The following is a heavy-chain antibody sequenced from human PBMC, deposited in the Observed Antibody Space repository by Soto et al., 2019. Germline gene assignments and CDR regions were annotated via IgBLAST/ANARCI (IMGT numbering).Heavy chain of an antibody. Sequence: SETLSLTCIVSGGSISSSSYYWGWIRQPPGKGLEWIGSIYYSGSTYYNPSLKSRVTISVDTSKNQFSLKLSSVTAADTAVYYCATLHYYDSSGYYYVGTFRWFDPWGQGTLVTVSS. CDR3: ATLHYYDSSGYYYVGTFRWFDP. V-gene: IGHV4-39*01. J-gene: IGHJ5*02. CDR1: GGSISSSSYY. D-gene: IGHD3-22*01. CDR2: IYYSGST.